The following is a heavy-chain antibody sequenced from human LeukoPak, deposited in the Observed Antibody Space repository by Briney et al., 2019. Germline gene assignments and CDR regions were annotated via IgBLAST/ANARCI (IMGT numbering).Heavy chain of an antibody. D-gene: IGHD1-1*01. V-gene: IGHV3-7*01. J-gene: IGHJ4*02. CDR3: AIWTSGNY. Sequence: QSGGSLRLSCADSQFTFNGSLMNWVRKAPGKGLEWVANMDPTGSQKRYVDSVRGRFTISKDNPGASLYLDMHSLRAEDTAIYYCAIWTSGNYWGQGTLVTVSS. CDR1: QFTFNGSL. CDR2: MDPTGSQK.